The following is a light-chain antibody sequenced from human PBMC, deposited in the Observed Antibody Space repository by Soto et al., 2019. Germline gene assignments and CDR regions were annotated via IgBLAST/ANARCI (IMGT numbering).Light chain of an antibody. CDR1: TSNIGSHT. Sequence: QAVLTQPPSASGTPGQRVTISCSGSTSNIGSHTVNWYQQLPGTAPKLLINTNNQRPSGVHDRFSGYKSDTSASLVISGLQSEDEADYYCATWDGSLKGVFGTGTKLTVL. CDR3: ATWDGSLKGV. J-gene: IGLJ1*01. CDR2: TNN. V-gene: IGLV1-44*01.